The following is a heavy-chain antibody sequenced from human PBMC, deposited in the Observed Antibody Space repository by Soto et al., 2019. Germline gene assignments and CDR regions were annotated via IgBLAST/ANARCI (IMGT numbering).Heavy chain of an antibody. CDR3: ARDKNWNYLYYYYGMDV. J-gene: IGHJ6*02. V-gene: IGHV3-7*03. Sequence: PGGSLRLSCAASGFTLSSYWMSWVRQAPGKGLEWVANIKQDGSEKYYVDSVKGRFTISRDNAKNSLYLQMNSLRAEDTAVYYCARDKNWNYLYYYYGMDVWGQGTTVTVSS. D-gene: IGHD1-7*01. CDR1: GFTLSSYW. CDR2: IKQDGSEK.